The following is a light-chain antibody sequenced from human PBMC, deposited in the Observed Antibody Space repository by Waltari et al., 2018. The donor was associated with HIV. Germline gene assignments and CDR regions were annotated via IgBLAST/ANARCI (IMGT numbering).Light chain of an antibody. J-gene: IGLJ3*02. CDR3: QVWDSTSDHVV. CDR1: DIGYQS. CDR2: YDS. V-gene: IGLV3-21*04. Sequence: SSVLTQPPSVSLPPGKTDNITCAGTDIGYQSVHWYKQKPGQAPVLVIFYDSDRPSGIAQRFSGSNSGNTATLTITRVGAGDEADYYCQVWDSTSDHVVFGGGTTLTVL.